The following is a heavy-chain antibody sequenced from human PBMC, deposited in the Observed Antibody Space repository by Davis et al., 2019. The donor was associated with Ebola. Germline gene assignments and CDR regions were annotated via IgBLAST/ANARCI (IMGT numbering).Heavy chain of an antibody. CDR1: GFTFSSYW. J-gene: IGHJ6*03. D-gene: IGHD3-3*01. CDR3: AKEGSKPSYDCWSGYPSSYYYYYMDV. Sequence: GESLKISCAASGFTFSSYWMSWVRQAPGKGLEWVANIKQDGSEKYYVDSVKGRFTISRDNAKNSLYLQMNSLRAEDTAVYYCAKEGSKPSYDCWSGYPSSYYYYYMDVWGKGTTVTVSS. CDR2: IKQDGSEK. V-gene: IGHV3-7*01.